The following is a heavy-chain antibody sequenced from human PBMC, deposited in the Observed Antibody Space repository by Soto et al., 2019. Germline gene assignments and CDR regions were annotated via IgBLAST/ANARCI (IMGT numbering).Heavy chain of an antibody. CDR2: TYYRSKWYN. D-gene: IGHD6-19*01. CDR3: ARSPGYSSGWYVAAFDI. CDR1: GCSVSSNSAA. V-gene: IGHV6-1*01. Sequence: SHTLSLTCAISGCSVSSNSAAWNWIRQSPSRGLEWLGRTYYRSKWYNDYAVSVKSRITINPDTSKNQFSLQLNSVTPEDTAVYYCARSPGYSSGWYVAAFDIWGQGTMVTVSS. J-gene: IGHJ3*02.